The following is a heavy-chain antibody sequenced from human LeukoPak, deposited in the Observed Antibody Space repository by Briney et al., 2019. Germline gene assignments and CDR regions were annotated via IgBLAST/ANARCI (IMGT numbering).Heavy chain of an antibody. CDR2: ISSNGGST. Sequence: GGSLRLSCAVSGLTLSGYTMHWVRQAPGKGLEYVSAISSNGGSTYYANSVKGRFTISRDNSKNTLFLQMGSLGVEDTAVYYCARPAAITGASYFDCWGPGTLVTVSS. D-gene: IGHD5-12*01. CDR3: ARPAAITGASYFDC. CDR1: GLTLSGYT. V-gene: IGHV3-64*01. J-gene: IGHJ4*02.